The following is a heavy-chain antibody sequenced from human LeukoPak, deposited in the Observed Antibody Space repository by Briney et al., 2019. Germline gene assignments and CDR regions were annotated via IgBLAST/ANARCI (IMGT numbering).Heavy chain of an antibody. CDR1: GFTFSSYA. CDR3: AKESWGSGGPFLHAFDI. CDR2: ISGSGGST. J-gene: IGHJ3*02. Sequence: PGGSLRLSCAASGFTFSSYAMSWVRQAPGKGLEWVSSISGSGGSTYYADSLKGRFTISRDNSKNTLYLQMNSLRAEDTAVYYCAKESWGSGGPFLHAFDIWGQGTMVTVSS. D-gene: IGHD3-10*01. V-gene: IGHV3-23*01.